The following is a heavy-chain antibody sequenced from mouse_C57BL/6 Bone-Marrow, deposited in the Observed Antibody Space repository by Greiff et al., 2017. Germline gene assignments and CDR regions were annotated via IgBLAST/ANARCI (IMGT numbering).Heavy chain of an antibody. CDR1: GYTFTNYW. D-gene: IGHD1-1*01. CDR2: IYPGGGYT. Sequence: VQLQQSGAELVRPGTSVKISCKASGYTFTNYWLGWVKQRPGHGLEWIGDIYPGGGYTNYNEKFKGKATLTADTSSSTAYMQLSSLTSEDSAVYFCARFYYGSSYWYFDVWDAGTTVTVSS. V-gene: IGHV1-63*02. J-gene: IGHJ1*01. CDR3: ARFYYGSSYWYFDV.